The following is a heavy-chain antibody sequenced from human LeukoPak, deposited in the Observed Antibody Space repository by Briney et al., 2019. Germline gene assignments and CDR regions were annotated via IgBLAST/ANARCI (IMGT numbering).Heavy chain of an antibody. CDR2: IIPILGIA. D-gene: IGHD4-17*01. Sequence: GASVKVSCKASGGTFSSYTISWVRQAPGQGLEWRGRIIPILGIANYAQKFQGRVTITADKSTSTAYMELSSLRSEDTAVYYCARGTVTFGFDYWGQGTLVTVSS. CDR1: GGTFSSYT. J-gene: IGHJ4*02. V-gene: IGHV1-69*02. CDR3: ARGTVTFGFDY.